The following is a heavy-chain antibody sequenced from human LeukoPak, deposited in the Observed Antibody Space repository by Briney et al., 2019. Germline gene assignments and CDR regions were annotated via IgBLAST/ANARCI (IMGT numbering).Heavy chain of an antibody. CDR3: ARVIPPPARHDYGDYEYNWFDP. V-gene: IGHV3-21*01. Sequence: GGSLRLSCAASGFTFSSYSMNGVRQAPGKGLEWVSSISSSSSYIYYADSVKGRFTISRDNAKNSLYLQMNSLRAEDTAVYYCARVIPPPARHDYGDYEYNWFDPWGQGTLVTVSS. CDR1: GFTFSSYS. J-gene: IGHJ5*02. D-gene: IGHD4-17*01. CDR2: ISSSSSYI.